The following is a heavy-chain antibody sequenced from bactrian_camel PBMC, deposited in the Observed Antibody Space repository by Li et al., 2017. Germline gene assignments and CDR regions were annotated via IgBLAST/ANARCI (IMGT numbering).Heavy chain of an antibody. J-gene: IGHJ6*01. CDR2: IATGSGNT. D-gene: IGHD3*01. V-gene: IGHV3S1*01. CDR3: TARGPYCYTKLSVRDFTY. Sequence: HVQLVESGGGSVQAGGSLTLSCLASGYTVTAYCMGWFRQAPGKEREGVARIATGSGNTYYADSVKGRFTISQDNAKNTVYLQMNSLKPEDTAMYYCTARGPYCYTKLSVRDFTYWGQGTQVTVS. CDR1: GYTVTAYC.